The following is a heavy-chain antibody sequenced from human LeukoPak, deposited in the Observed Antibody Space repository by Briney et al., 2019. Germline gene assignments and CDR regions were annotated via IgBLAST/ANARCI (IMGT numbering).Heavy chain of an antibody. J-gene: IGHJ3*02. CDR1: GGSFSGYY. V-gene: IGHV4-34*01. D-gene: IGHD1-26*01. CDR2: IYHSGST. Sequence: SETLSLTCAVYGGSFSGYYWSWIRHPPGKGLEWIGYIYHSGSTYYNPSLKSRVAISVDRSKNQFSLKLRSVTAADTALYYCARGGTAFDIWGQGTMVTVSS. CDR3: ARGGTAFDI.